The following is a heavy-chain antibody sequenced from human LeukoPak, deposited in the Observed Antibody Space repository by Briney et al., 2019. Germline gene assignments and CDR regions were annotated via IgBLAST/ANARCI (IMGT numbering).Heavy chain of an antibody. Sequence: SVKISCKVSGYTFTDYYMHWVQQAPGQGLEWMGRIIPIFGTANYAQKFQGRVTITTDESTSTAYMELSSLRSEDTAVYYCASGPDCSGGSCYSRSYYYMDVWGKGTTVTVSS. D-gene: IGHD2-15*01. CDR3: ASGPDCSGGSCYSRSYYYMDV. V-gene: IGHV1-69*05. CDR1: GYTFTDYY. J-gene: IGHJ6*03. CDR2: IIPIFGTA.